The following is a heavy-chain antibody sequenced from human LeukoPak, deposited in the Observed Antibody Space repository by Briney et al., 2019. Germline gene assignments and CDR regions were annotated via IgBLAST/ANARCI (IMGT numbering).Heavy chain of an antibody. D-gene: IGHD1-26*01. CDR2: IISSSSYI. CDR1: AFNFKTFS. Sequence: GGSLRLSCAASAFNFKTFSMNWVRQAPGKGLEWVSSIISSSSYIYYADSVRGRFTISRDNAKNSLYLQMNSLRAEDTAVYYCARDPGGGYYYYGMDVWGQGTTVTVSS. CDR3: ARDPGGGYYYYGMDV. J-gene: IGHJ6*02. V-gene: IGHV3-21*01.